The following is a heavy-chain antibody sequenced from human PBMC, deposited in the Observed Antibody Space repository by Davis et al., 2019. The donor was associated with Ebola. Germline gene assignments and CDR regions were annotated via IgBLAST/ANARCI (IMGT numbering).Heavy chain of an antibody. J-gene: IGHJ4*02. CDR3: ARGPAANAPLDY. V-gene: IGHV1-2*02. CDR1: GYTFIYYY. Sequence: VKVSCKAFGYTFIYYYINWVRQTPGQGLEWMGRINPKSGATTYAQRFQGRVTMTRDTSSGTAYMDLGSLKSDDTAVYYCARGPAANAPLDYWGQGTLVTVSS. D-gene: IGHD2-2*01. CDR2: INPKSGAT.